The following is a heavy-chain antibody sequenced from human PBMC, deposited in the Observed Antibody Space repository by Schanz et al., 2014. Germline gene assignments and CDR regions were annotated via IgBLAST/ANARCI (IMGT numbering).Heavy chain of an antibody. CDR2: ISSGSSYA. Sequence: EVQLVESGGGLVQPGGSLRLSCAASGFTFSTYAMSWVRQAPGKGLEWVSDISSGSSYANYADSVKGRFTVSRDSGQNSLYLQMNSLRAGDTAVYYCARGTDWNLHYWGQGALVTVSS. J-gene: IGHJ4*02. V-gene: IGHV3-48*01. CDR3: ARGTDWNLHY. D-gene: IGHD1-1*01. CDR1: GFTFSTYA.